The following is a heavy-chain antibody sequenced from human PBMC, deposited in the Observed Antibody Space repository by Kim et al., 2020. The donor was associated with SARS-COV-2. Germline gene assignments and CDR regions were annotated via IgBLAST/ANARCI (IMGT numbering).Heavy chain of an antibody. Sequence: RVTISVDTSKNQFSLKLSSVTAADTAVYYCARGRGHYDFWSGYYINYFDYWGQGTLVTVSS. J-gene: IGHJ4*02. V-gene: IGHV4-34*01. D-gene: IGHD3-3*01. CDR3: ARGRGHYDFWSGYYINYFDY.